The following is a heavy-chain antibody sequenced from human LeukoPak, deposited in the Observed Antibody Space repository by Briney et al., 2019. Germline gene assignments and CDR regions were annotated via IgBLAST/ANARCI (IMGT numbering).Heavy chain of an antibody. Sequence: PGGFLRLSCAASGFTFSSYAMSWVRQAPGKGLEWVSAIRGSGGSTYYADSVKGRFTISRDNSKNTLYLQMNSLRAEDTAVYYCAKTYSSSWYSAFDIWGQGTMVTVSS. J-gene: IGHJ3*02. CDR2: IRGSGGST. D-gene: IGHD6-13*01. V-gene: IGHV3-23*01. CDR3: AKTYSSSWYSAFDI. CDR1: GFTFSSYA.